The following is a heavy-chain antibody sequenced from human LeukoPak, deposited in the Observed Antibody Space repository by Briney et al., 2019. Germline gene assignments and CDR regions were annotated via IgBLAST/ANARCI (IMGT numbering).Heavy chain of an antibody. CDR3: ASRLHDVWSGHSSPFDH. J-gene: IGHJ4*02. CDR2: IYYTGIT. V-gene: IGHV4-39*01. CDR1: GASITSSNYY. D-gene: IGHD3-3*01. Sequence: KPSETLSLTCTVSGASITSSNYYWLWLRQPPGKGLEWIGSIYYTGITYYNLSLKSRVTISVDTSKYQFSLKLSSVTAADTAVYYCASRLHDVWSGHSSPFDHWGQGTLVTVSS.